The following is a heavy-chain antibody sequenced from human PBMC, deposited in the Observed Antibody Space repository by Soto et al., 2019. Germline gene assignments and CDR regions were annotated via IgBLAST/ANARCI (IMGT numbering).Heavy chain of an antibody. J-gene: IGHJ4*02. CDR1: GYTSTSYY. V-gene: IGHV1-46*01. CDR3: ARDGIGFYYDSSGYPFDY. Sequence: ASVKVSCKASGYTSTSYYMHWVRQAPGQGLEWMGIINPSGGSTSYAQKFQGRVTMTRDTSTSTVYMELSSLRSEDTAVYYCARDGIGFYYDSSGYPFDYWGQGTLVTVSS. D-gene: IGHD3-22*01. CDR2: INPSGGST.